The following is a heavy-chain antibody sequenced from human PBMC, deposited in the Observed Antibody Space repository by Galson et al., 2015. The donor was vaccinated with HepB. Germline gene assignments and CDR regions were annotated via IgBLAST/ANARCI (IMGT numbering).Heavy chain of an antibody. CDR2: IRSRAYGGTT. V-gene: IGHV3-49*04. Sequence: SLRLSCAASGFTFGDYAMSWVRQAPGKGLEWVGFIRSRAYGGTTEYAASVKGRFTISRDDSKSVAYLQMNSLKTEDTAVYYCTRDGEYSGFDYWGQGTLVTVSS. CDR1: GFTFGDYA. D-gene: IGHD3-10*01. J-gene: IGHJ4*02. CDR3: TRDGEYSGFDY.